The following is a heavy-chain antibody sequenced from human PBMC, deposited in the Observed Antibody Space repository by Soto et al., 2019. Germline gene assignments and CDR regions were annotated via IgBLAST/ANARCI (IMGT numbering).Heavy chain of an antibody. D-gene: IGHD6-13*01. Sequence: ASVKVSCKASGGTFSSYTISWVRQAPGQGLEWMGRIIPILGIANYAQKFQGRVTITADKSTSTAYMELSSLRSEDTAVYYCARSSSPALYYFDYWGQGTLVTVSS. CDR1: GGTFSSYT. V-gene: IGHV1-69*02. CDR3: ARSSSPALYYFDY. J-gene: IGHJ4*02. CDR2: IIPILGIA.